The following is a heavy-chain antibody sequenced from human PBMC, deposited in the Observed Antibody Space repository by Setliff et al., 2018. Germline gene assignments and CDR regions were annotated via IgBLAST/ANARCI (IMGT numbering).Heavy chain of an antibody. CDR1: GYSISSAYY. CDR3: ARGPYNIYDRSGYGFTNWFDP. CDR2: IYYSGST. Sequence: SETLSLTCAVSGYSISSAYYWGWIRQPPGKGLEWIGSIYYSGSTYYNPSLKSRVTISVDTPKKQFSLKLSSVTAADTAVYYCARGPYNIYDRSGYGFTNWFDPWGQGILVTVSS. J-gene: IGHJ5*02. D-gene: IGHD3-22*01. V-gene: IGHV4-38-2*01.